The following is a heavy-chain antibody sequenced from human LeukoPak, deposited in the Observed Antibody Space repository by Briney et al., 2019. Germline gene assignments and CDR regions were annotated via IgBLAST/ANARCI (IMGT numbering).Heavy chain of an antibody. V-gene: IGHV3-48*01. CDR1: GFTFSSYS. D-gene: IGHD5-12*01. J-gene: IGHJ4*02. CDR3: ARARPSMWIDY. CDR2: IGISSSTI. Sequence: GGSLRLSCAASGFTFSSYSMNWVREAPGKGLEWVSYIGISSSTIDYADSVKGRFTISRDNARNSLYLQMNSLRPEDTAVYYCARARPSMWIDYWGQGTLVTVSS.